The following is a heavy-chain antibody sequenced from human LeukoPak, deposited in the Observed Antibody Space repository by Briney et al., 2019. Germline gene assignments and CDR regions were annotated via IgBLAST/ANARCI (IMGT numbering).Heavy chain of an antibody. Sequence: PSETLSLTCAVYGGSFSGYYWSWIRQPPGKGLEWIGEINHSGGTNYNPPLKSRVTISVDTSKNQFSLKLSSVTAADTAVYYCARAPPGPRTNDYWGQGTLVTVSS. D-gene: IGHD1-14*01. CDR3: ARAPPGPRTNDY. CDR2: INHSGGT. V-gene: IGHV4-34*01. J-gene: IGHJ4*02. CDR1: GGSFSGYY.